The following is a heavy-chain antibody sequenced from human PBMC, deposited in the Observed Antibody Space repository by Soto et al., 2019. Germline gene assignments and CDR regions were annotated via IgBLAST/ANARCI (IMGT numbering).Heavy chain of an antibody. D-gene: IGHD2-15*01. V-gene: IGHV3-21*01. Sequence: GGSLRLSCAASGFTFKTYTMNWVRQAPGKGLEWVSSISTASSYIHYADSVKGRFTISRDNAKNSLYLQMNSLRAEDTVIYSGASRDRYSYGRDVWGQGTTDTDAS. CDR2: ISTASSYI. CDR3: ASRDRYSYGRDV. CDR1: GFTFKTYT. J-gene: IGHJ6*02.